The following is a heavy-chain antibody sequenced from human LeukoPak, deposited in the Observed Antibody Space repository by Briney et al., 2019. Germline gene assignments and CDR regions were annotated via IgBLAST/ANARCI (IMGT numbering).Heavy chain of an antibody. D-gene: IGHD1-1*01. CDR1: GGSISSYY. CDR3: ARSGGELERLGQSYYYYYMDV. J-gene: IGHJ6*03. V-gene: IGHV4-4*07. CDR2: IYTSGST. Sequence: PSETLSLTCTVSGGSISSYYWSWIRQPAGKGLEWIGRIYTSGSTNYNPSLKSRVTMSVDTSKNQFSLKLSSVTAADTAVYYCARSGGELERLGQSYYYYYMDVWGKGTTVTVSS.